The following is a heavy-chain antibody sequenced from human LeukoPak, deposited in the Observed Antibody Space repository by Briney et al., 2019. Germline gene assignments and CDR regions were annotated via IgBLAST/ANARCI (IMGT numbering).Heavy chain of an antibody. CDR3: AKDIHYDSSGYVFDY. J-gene: IGHJ4*02. CDR2: IDSDGSST. D-gene: IGHD3-22*01. V-gene: IGHV3-74*01. CDR1: GFTFSSYW. Sequence: GGSLRLSCAASGFTFSSYWMHWVRQAPGKGLVWVSRIDSDGSSTSYADSVKGRFTISRDSSKNTVYLQMNSLRAEDTALYYCAKDIHYDSSGYVFDYWGQGTLVTVSS.